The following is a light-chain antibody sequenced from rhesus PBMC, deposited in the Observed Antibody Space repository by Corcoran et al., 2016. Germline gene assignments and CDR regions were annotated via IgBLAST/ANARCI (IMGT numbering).Light chain of an antibody. Sequence: DIQMTQSPSSLSASVGDRVTITCRVSQGITNDLAWYQQKPGETPKLLIYEASSLQSGIPSRFSGSGSGTDFTLTISSLQSDDFATYYCQHYYSAPFTFGPGTKLDIK. V-gene: IGKV1-21*01. CDR3: QHYYSAPFT. J-gene: IGKJ3*01. CDR1: QGITND. CDR2: EAS.